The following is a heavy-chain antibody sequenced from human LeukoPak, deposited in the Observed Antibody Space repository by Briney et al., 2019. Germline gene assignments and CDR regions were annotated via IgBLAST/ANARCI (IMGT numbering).Heavy chain of an antibody. CDR2: ISYDGSNK. CDR3: ANLYEGPSSGYYSYDAFDI. CDR1: GFTFSSYG. V-gene: IGHV3-30*18. Sequence: PGGSLRLSCAASGFTFSSYGMHWVRQAPGKGLEWVAVISYDGSNKYYADSVKGRFTISRDNSKNTLYLQMNSLRAEDTAVYYCANLYEGPSSGYYSYDAFDIWGQGTMVTVSS. J-gene: IGHJ3*02. D-gene: IGHD3-22*01.